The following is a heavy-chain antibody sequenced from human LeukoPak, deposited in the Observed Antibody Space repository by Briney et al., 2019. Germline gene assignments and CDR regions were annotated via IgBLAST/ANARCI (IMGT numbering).Heavy chain of an antibody. CDR2: IFYSGST. V-gene: IGHV4-39*07. CDR1: GGSISTSNYY. J-gene: IGHJ4*02. D-gene: IGHD4-17*01. CDR3: ARERRGDYSPSYGH. Sequence: SETLSLTCTVSGGSISTSNYYRGWIRQPPGKGLEWIGNIFYSGSTYYSPSLRSRVTISLDTSRNQFSLKLSSVTAADTAVYYCARERRGDYSPSYGHWGQGTLVTVSS.